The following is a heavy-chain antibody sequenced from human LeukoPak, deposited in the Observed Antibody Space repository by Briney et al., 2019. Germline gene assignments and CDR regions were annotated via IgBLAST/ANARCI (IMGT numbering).Heavy chain of an antibody. Sequence: GASVKVSCKASGGTFSSYAISWVRQAPGQGLEWMGRIIPILGIANYAQKFQGRVTITAGKSTSTAYMELSSLRSEDTAVYYCARDDSGYDFPLDYWGQGTLVTVSS. D-gene: IGHD5-12*01. CDR3: ARDDSGYDFPLDY. V-gene: IGHV1-69*04. J-gene: IGHJ4*02. CDR2: IIPILGIA. CDR1: GGTFSSYA.